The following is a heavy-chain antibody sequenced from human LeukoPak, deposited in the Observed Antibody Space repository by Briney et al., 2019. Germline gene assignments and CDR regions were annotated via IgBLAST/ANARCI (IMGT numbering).Heavy chain of an antibody. CDR1: GGSISSYY. CDR3: ARDADYYDSSGYYHYFDY. Sequence: PSETLSLTCTVSGGSISSYYWSWIRQPAGKGLEWIGRIYTSGSTNYNPSLKSRVTMSVDTSKNQFSLKLSSVTAADTVVYYCARDADYYDSSGYYHYFDYWGQGTLVTVSS. D-gene: IGHD3-22*01. V-gene: IGHV4-4*07. CDR2: IYTSGST. J-gene: IGHJ4*02.